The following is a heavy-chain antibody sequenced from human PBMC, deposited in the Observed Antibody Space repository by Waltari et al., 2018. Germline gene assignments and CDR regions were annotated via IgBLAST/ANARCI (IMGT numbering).Heavy chain of an antibody. CDR1: GYTFTDYY. V-gene: IGHV1-2*02. D-gene: IGHD3-9*01. J-gene: IGHJ4*02. CDR3: ARGDDIMTGHLIIDY. Sequence: QVQLVQSGTEVKEPGASVKVSCKASGYTFTDYYVQWVRQAPGQGLEWMGWINPNNGDTRYEQNFLGDSTRTRDASINTAYLEVRRLTFDDTALYFCARGDDIMTGHLIIDYWGQGTLVTVSS. CDR2: INPNNGDT.